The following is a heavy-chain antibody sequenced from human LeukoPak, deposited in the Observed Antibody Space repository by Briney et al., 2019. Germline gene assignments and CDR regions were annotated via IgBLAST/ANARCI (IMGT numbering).Heavy chain of an antibody. D-gene: IGHD1-26*01. CDR2: ISVGSGGST. CDR3: AKTTGGSYKGFFDY. V-gene: IGHV3-23*01. Sequence: GGSLRLSCAASGFTFSTYAMSWVRQAPGKGLEWISSISVGSGGSTNYADSVQGRFTISRGNSKNTLNLQMNSLRAEDTAVYYCAKTTGGSYKGFFDYWGQGTLVTVSS. CDR1: GFTFSTYA. J-gene: IGHJ4*02.